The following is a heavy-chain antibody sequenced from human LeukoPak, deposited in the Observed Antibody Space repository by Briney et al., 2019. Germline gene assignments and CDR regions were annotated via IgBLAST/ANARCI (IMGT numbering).Heavy chain of an antibody. Sequence: PSETLSLTCTVSGGSISSYYWSWIRQPPGKGLEWIGYIYYSGSTNYNPSLKSRVTISVDTSKNQFSLKLSSVTAADTAVYYCAREGSSSWGSFDYWGQGTLVTVSS. CDR1: GGSISSYY. CDR3: AREGSSSWGSFDY. CDR2: IYYSGST. D-gene: IGHD6-13*01. V-gene: IGHV4-59*01. J-gene: IGHJ4*02.